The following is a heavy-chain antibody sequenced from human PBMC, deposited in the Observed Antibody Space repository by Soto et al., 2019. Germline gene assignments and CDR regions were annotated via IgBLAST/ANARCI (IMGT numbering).Heavy chain of an antibody. CDR2: IVVGSGNT. V-gene: IGHV1-58*01. CDR1: GFTFSSSA. CDR3: AAEATGDYWDS. J-gene: IGHJ4*02. Sequence: QMQLVQSGPEVKKPGTSVKVPCKASGFTFSSSAVQWVRQARGQRLEWIGWIVVGSGNTKYAQKFQERVIITRDMSTSTAYMKLSNLRSEDTAVYYCAAEATGDYWDSWGQGTLVTVSS. D-gene: IGHD1-26*01.